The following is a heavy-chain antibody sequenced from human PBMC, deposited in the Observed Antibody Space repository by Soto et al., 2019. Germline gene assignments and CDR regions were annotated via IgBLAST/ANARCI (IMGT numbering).Heavy chain of an antibody. Sequence: QVQLVESGGGVVQPGRSLRLSCAVSGFAFSNYAMHWVRQAPGKGLEWVAIVSHDGNHQYYADSAKGRFTISRDNSENTLYLQMNSLRTEDTAVFFCARDGATQMWRPWYFDLWGRGTLVTVSS. CDR3: ARDGATQMWRPWYFDL. J-gene: IGHJ2*01. V-gene: IGHV3-30-3*01. CDR1: GFAFSNYA. D-gene: IGHD2-21*01. CDR2: VSHDGNHQ.